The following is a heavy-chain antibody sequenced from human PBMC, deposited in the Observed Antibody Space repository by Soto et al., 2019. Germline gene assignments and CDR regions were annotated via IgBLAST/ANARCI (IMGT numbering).Heavy chain of an antibody. D-gene: IGHD3-3*01. Sequence: QVHLQQWGAGLLKPSETLSLTCAVYGGSVNGYYWNWIRQPPGKGLEWIGEINHTGGTHYNPSLKSPVTMSVDTSKNQFSLRLSSVTAAATAIYYCATRITVFGLLIPPFDPWGQGTQVTVSS. J-gene: IGHJ5*02. CDR1: GGSVNGYY. V-gene: IGHV4-34*02. CDR2: INHTGGT. CDR3: ATRITVFGLLIPPFDP.